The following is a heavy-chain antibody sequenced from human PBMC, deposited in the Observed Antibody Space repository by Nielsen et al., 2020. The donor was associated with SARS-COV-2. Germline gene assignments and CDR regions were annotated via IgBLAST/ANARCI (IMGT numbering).Heavy chain of an antibody. CDR2: ISYDGSNK. J-gene: IGHJ4*02. D-gene: IGHD2-2*02. Sequence: GGSLRLSCVASGFSFSSYAMHWVRQAPGKGLEWVAVISYDGSNKYYADSVKGRFTISRDNSKNTLYLQMNSLRAEDTAVYYCARDIPAAIFDYWGQGTLVTVSS. CDR3: ARDIPAAIFDY. CDR1: GFSFSSYA. V-gene: IGHV3-30-3*01.